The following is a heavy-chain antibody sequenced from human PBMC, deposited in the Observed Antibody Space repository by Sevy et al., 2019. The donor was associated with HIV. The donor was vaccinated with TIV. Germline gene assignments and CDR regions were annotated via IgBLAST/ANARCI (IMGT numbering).Heavy chain of an antibody. CDR2: INHSGST. J-gene: IGHJ4*02. CDR3: ARKGYDSSGYYYY. CDR1: GGSFSGYY. D-gene: IGHD3-22*01. V-gene: IGHV4-34*01. Sequence: SETLSLTCAVYGGSFSGYYWSWIRQPPGKGLEWIGEINHSGSTNYNPSLKSRVTISVDTSKNQFSLKLSSVTAAETAVYYCARKGYDSSGYYYYWGQGTLVTVSS.